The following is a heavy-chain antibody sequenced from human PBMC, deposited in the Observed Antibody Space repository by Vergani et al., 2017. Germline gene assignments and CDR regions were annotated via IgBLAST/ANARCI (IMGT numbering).Heavy chain of an antibody. Sequence: QVTLRESGPALVKPTQTLTLTCTFSGFSLSTSGMCVSWIRQPPGKALEWLARIDWDDDKYYSTSLKTRLTISKDTSKNQVVLTMTNMDPVDTATYYCARGIVVVPVAGYFDYWGQGTLVTVSS. CDR3: ARGIVVVPVAGYFDY. D-gene: IGHD2-2*01. CDR2: IDWDDDK. V-gene: IGHV2-70*15. J-gene: IGHJ4*02. CDR1: GFSLSTSGMC.